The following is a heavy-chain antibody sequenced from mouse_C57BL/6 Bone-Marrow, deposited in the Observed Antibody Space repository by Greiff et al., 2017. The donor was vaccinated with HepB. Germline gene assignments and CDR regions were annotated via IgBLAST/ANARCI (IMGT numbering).Heavy chain of an antibody. CDR3: AKGGTTGNWYFDV. Sequence: DVHLVESGGGLVKPGGSLKLSCAASGFTFSDYGMHWVRRAPEKGLEWVAYISSGSSTIYYADTVKGRFTISRDNAKNTLFLQMTSLRSEDTAMYYCAKGGTTGNWYFDVWGTGTTVTVSS. CDR1: GFTFSDYG. V-gene: IGHV5-17*01. CDR2: ISSGSSTI. D-gene: IGHD1-1*01. J-gene: IGHJ1*03.